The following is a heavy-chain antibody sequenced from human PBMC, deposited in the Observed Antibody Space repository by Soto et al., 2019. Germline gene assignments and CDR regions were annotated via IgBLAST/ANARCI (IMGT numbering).Heavy chain of an antibody. V-gene: IGHV1-18*01. D-gene: IGHD4-17*01. CDR1: GYTFTSYG. CDR2: INAYNGNT. J-gene: IGHJ2*01. CDR3: ARTTVTTEDWYFDL. Sequence: ASVKVSCKASGYTFTSYGISWVRQAPGQGLEWMGWINAYNGNTNYAQKLQGRVTMTTDTSTSTAYMELRSLRSDDTAVYYCARTTVTTEDWYFDLWGRGTLVTVSS.